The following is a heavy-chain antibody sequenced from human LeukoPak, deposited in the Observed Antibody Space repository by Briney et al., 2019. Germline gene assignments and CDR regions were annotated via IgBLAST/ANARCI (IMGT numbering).Heavy chain of an antibody. CDR1: GYTFSGYQ. CDR3: ASRAASVTLGY. Sequence: ASVTVSCKASGYTFSGYQVHWLRQAPGQGLEWMGRMNPSSGVTNYAQEFQGRVTMTRDTSINTAYLDLSALKSDDTAVYYCASRAASVTLGYWGQGTLVTVSS. J-gene: IGHJ4*02. V-gene: IGHV1-2*06. D-gene: IGHD2-15*01. CDR2: MNPSSGVT.